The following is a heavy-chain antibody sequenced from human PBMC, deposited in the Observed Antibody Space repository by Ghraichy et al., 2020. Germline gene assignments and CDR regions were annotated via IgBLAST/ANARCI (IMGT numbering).Heavy chain of an antibody. CDR2: ISSSSSTI. CDR1: GFTFSSYS. Sequence: GGSLRLSCAASGFTFSSYSMNWVRQAPGKGLEWVSYISSSSSTIYYADSVKGRFTISRDNAKNSLYLQMNSLRAEDTAVYYCARYPFPYCGGDCYSRSFDYWGQGTLVTVSS. V-gene: IGHV3-48*01. CDR3: ARYPFPYCGGDCYSRSFDY. D-gene: IGHD2-21*02. J-gene: IGHJ4*02.